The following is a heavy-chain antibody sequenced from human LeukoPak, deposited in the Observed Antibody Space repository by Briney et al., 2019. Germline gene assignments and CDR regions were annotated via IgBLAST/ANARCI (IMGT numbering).Heavy chain of an antibody. D-gene: IGHD5-12*01. Sequence: SVKVSCKASGGTFSSYAISWVRQAPGQGLEWMGGIIPIFGAANYAQKFQGRVTITADESTSTAYMELSSLRSEDTAVYYCARFGLGVSGYDFSDYWGQGTLVTDSS. J-gene: IGHJ4*02. CDR1: GGTFSSYA. V-gene: IGHV1-69*01. CDR2: IIPIFGAA. CDR3: ARFGLGVSGYDFSDY.